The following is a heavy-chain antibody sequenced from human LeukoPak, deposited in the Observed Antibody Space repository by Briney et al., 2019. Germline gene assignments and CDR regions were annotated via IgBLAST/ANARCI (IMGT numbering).Heavy chain of an antibody. D-gene: IGHD3-16*01. J-gene: IGHJ4*02. CDR2: IYYSGTI. V-gene: IGHV4-39*07. CDR3: AVGGVLTLTFDD. CDR1: GGSISRSDYY. Sequence: SDTLSLTCAVYGGSISRSDYYWGWIRQPPGKGLEWIGHIYYSGTIHYSPSLQSRVIISVDTSKNQFSLKMNSVTAADTALYYCAVGGVLTLTFDDWGQGTQVTVSS.